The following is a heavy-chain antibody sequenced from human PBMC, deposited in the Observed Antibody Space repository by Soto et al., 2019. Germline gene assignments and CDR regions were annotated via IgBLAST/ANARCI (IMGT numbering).Heavy chain of an antibody. D-gene: IGHD3-16*01. CDR1: GFPFSHYW. J-gene: IGHJ5*02. V-gene: IGHV3-74*01. CDR3: TSDTFGLRDT. Sequence: MQMVESGGGSVQPGGSLRLSCAASGFPFSHYWMHWVRQTPGKGLVWVSRINPAGTITNYADSVEGRFTISRDNADSALFLQTNSLSAEDTAIYYCTSDTFGLRDTWGQGPLVNVSS. CDR2: INPAGTIT.